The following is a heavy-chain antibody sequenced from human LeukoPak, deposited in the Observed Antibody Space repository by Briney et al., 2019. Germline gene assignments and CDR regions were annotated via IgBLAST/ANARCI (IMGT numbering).Heavy chain of an antibody. CDR3: ARVDMVRAGPYAFDI. V-gene: IGHV1-18*01. Sequence: ASVKVSCKASGYTFTSYGISWVRQAPGQGLEWMGWISAYNGNANYAQKLQGRVTMTTDTSTSTAYMELRSLRSDDTAVYYCARVDMVRAGPYAFDIWGQGTMVTVSS. CDR2: ISAYNGNA. J-gene: IGHJ3*02. D-gene: IGHD3-10*01. CDR1: GYTFTSYG.